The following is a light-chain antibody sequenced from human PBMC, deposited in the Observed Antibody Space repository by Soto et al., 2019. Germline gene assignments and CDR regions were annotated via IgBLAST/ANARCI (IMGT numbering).Light chain of an antibody. CDR1: QDITNY. Sequence: DSQMTQSPSSLSASVGDRVTITCRASQDITNYLNWYRQLPGKAPELLIYGASNLETGVPSRLSGSGSGTHFTFTISSLQPEDIATYYCQQYDNLPPDTFGQGTKLEI. CDR2: GAS. V-gene: IGKV1-33*01. CDR3: QQYDNLPPDT. J-gene: IGKJ2*01.